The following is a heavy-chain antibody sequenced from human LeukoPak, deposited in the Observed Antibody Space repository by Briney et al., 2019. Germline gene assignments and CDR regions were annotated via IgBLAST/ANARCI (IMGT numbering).Heavy chain of an antibody. CDR2: LFNGCTP. J-gene: IGHJ4*02. V-gene: IGHV3-66*02. D-gene: IGHD2/OR15-2a*01. Sequence: GGSLRLSCAVSGFTVSSNFMSWVRQAPGKGLEWVSVLFNGCTPYDAVSGKGRFTISRDNSKNTLYLQVSSRRGEDSAVYNWVRRRPRNTVLETYYVGYSGQETLVTVSS. CDR1: GFTVSSNF. CDR3: VRRRPRNTVLETYYVGY.